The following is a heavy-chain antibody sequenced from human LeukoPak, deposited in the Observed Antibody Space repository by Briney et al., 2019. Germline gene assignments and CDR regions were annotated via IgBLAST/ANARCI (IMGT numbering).Heavy chain of an antibody. CDR3: ATHTISGVVTYAFQL. CDR1: GYSDIELW. V-gene: IGHV1-24*01. J-gene: IGHJ3*01. CDR2: FDYEDGET. D-gene: IGHD3-3*01. Sequence: ASVKVSFKVTGYSDIELWMHWVRQAPGKGHEWRGGFDYEDGETRYAQKFQGRVTMTEDTATDTAYLELSSLTSNDPAVYYCATHTISGVVTYAFQLWGRGTLVTVSS.